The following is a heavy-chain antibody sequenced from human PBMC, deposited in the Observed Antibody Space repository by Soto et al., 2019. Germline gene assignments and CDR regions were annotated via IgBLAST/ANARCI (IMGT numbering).Heavy chain of an antibody. CDR2: INPSGGST. D-gene: IGHD5-12*01. Sequence: WASVKVSCKASGYTFTSYYMHWVRQAPGQGLEWMGIINPSGGSTSYAQKFQGRVTMTRDTSTSTVYMELSSLRSEDTAVYYCARDYRDGYNPPNPAGYWGQGTQVTVSS. CDR1: GYTFTSYY. V-gene: IGHV1-46*01. J-gene: IGHJ4*02. CDR3: ARDYRDGYNPPNPAGY.